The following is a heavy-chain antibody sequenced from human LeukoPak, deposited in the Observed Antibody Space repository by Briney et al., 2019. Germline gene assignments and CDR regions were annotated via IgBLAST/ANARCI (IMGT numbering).Heavy chain of an antibody. V-gene: IGHV3-49*04. CDR1: GFTFGDYA. Sequence: GGSLRLSCTASGFTFGDYAMSRVRQAPGKGLEWVGFIRSKAYGGTTEYAASVKGRFTISRDDSKSIAYLQMSSLKTEDTAVYYCTRVRGIAAAGTFYYYGMDVWGKGTTVTVSS. D-gene: IGHD6-13*01. CDR2: IRSKAYGGTT. CDR3: TRVRGIAAAGTFYYYGMDV. J-gene: IGHJ6*04.